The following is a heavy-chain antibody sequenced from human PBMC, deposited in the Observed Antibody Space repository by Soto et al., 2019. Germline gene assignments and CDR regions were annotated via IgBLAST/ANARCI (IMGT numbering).Heavy chain of an antibody. CDR2: IRFDGSNE. CDR1: GFTFSSYG. CDR3: ARGGIGGTVFRGYLDY. J-gene: IGHJ4*02. V-gene: IGHV3-33*01. D-gene: IGHD1-7*01. Sequence: PGGSLRLSCAASGFTFSSYGMHWVRQAPGKGLEWVAVIRFDGSNEEYADSVKGRFTISRDNSKNTLYLQMNTLGAEDTAVYYCARGGIGGTVFRGYLDYWGRGTVVTVSS.